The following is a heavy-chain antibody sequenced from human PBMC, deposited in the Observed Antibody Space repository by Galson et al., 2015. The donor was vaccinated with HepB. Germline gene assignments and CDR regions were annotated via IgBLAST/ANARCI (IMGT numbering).Heavy chain of an antibody. D-gene: IGHD3-22*01. CDR3: ATAPLYDTRNDAFDI. CDR1: GYTLTDLS. CDR2: FDPEDGET. Sequence: SVKVSCKVSGYTLTDLSMHWVRQAPGKGLEWMGGFDPEDGETIYAQKFQGRVTMTEDTSTDTAYMELSSLRSEDTAVYYCATAPLYDTRNDAFDIWGQGTMVTVSS. V-gene: IGHV1-24*01. J-gene: IGHJ3*02.